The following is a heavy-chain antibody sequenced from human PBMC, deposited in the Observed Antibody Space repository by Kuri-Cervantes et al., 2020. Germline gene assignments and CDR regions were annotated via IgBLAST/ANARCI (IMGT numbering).Heavy chain of an antibody. V-gene: IGHV1-18*01. J-gene: IGHJ4*02. D-gene: IGHD4-17*01. CDR1: GYTFTSYG. CDR3: ARAVATYGDYRRNFDY. CDR2: ISAYNGNT. Sequence: ASVKVSCKDSGYTFTSYGISWVRQAPGQGLEWMGWISAYNGNTNYAQKLQGRVTMTTDTSTSTAYMELRSLRSDDTAVYYCARAVATYGDYRRNFDYWGQGTLVTVSS.